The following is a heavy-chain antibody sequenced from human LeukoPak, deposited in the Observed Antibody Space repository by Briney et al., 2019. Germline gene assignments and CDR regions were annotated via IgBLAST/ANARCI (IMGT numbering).Heavy chain of an antibody. CDR2: IYYSGST. D-gene: IGHD2-15*01. V-gene: IGHV4-59*05. J-gene: IGHJ4*02. CDR3: ARVVVVAADLFDY. Sequence: SETLSLTCTVSGGSISSYYWSWIRQPPGKGLEWIGSIYYSGSTYYNPSLKSRVTISVDTSKNQFSLKLSSVTAADTAVYYCARVVVVAADLFDYWGQGTLVTVSS. CDR1: GGSISSYY.